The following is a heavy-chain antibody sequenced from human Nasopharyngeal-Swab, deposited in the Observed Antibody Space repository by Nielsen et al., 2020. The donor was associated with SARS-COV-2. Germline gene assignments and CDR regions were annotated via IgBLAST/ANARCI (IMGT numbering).Heavy chain of an antibody. CDR3: ARGSVYQTLVY. V-gene: IGHV3-21*01. J-gene: IGHJ4*02. CDR1: GFTFSPYY. CDR2: ISGTSTEI. D-gene: IGHD3-10*01. Sequence: LSLTCAASGFTFSPYYMIWVRQAPGQGLEWVSSISGTSTEIHYADSVKGRFTISRDNAKNSLYLQMNSLTVEDTAVYYCARGSVYQTLVYWGQGTLVIVSS.